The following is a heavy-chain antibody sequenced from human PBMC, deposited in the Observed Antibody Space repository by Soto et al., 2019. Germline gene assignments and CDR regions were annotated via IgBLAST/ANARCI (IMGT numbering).Heavy chain of an antibody. CDR1: GGSISNGGYY. D-gene: IGHD6-19*01. J-gene: IGHJ4*02. CDR3: ARDVGGNFFDH. V-gene: IGHV4-31*03. Sequence: QVQLQESGSGLVKSSQTLSLTCTVSGGSISNGGYYWSWIRQHPGKGLGWIGYIYYSGSTYYNPSLKSRVTISVDTSKTQFSLNLTSVTAADTAVYYCARDVGGNFFDHWGQGTLVTVSS. CDR2: IYYSGST.